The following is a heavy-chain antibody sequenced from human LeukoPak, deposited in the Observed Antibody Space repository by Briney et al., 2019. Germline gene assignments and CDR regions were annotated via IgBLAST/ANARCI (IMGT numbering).Heavy chain of an antibody. CDR2: INHSGST. J-gene: IGHJ5*02. V-gene: IGHV4-34*01. D-gene: IGHD2-2*02. CDR1: GGSFSGYY. CDR3: ARGPREYSSSTSCYTTRRWFDP. Sequence: SETLSLTCAVYGGSFSGYYWSWIRQPPGKGLEWIGEINHSGSTNYNPSLKSRVTISVDTSKNQFSLKLSSVTAADTAVYYCARGPREYSSSTSCYTTRRWFDPWGQGTLVTVSS.